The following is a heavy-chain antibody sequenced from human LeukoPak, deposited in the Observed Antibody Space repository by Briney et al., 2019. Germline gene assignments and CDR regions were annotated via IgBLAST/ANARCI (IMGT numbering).Heavy chain of an antibody. D-gene: IGHD6-19*01. Sequence: HPGGSLRLSFAASGFTFSSYGMHWVRQAPGKGLEWVAFIRSDGSIKYYTESLKGRFTISRDNSKNTLYLQMNSLRAEDTAVYYCAKDEVFSSAWYFDYWGQGTLVTVSS. CDR3: AKDEVFSSAWYFDY. CDR2: IRSDGSIK. V-gene: IGHV3-30*02. CDR1: GFTFSSYG. J-gene: IGHJ4*02.